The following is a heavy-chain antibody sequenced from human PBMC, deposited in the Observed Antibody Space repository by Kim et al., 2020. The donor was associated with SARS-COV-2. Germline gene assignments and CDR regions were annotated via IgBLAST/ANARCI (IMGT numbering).Heavy chain of an antibody. CDR2: IYSGGST. Sequence: GGSLRLSCAASGFTVSSNYMSWVRQAPGKGLEWVSVIYSGGSTYYADSVKGRFTISRDNSKNTLYPQMNSLRAEDTAVYYCAIALYDSSGYDFDYWGQGTLVTVSS. CDR3: AIALYDSSGYDFDY. J-gene: IGHJ4*02. CDR1: GFTVSSNY. V-gene: IGHV3-66*01. D-gene: IGHD3-22*01.